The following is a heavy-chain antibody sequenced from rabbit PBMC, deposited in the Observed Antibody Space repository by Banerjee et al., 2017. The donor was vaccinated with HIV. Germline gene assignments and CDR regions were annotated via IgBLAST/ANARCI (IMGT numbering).Heavy chain of an antibody. CDR3: ARDSSSSFSSYGMDL. V-gene: IGHV1S40*01. J-gene: IGHJ6*01. CDR1: GFSFSNSYY. CDR2: IYTSSGST. D-gene: IGHD1-1*01. Sequence: QSLEESGGDLVKPGASLTLTCTASGFSFSNSYYMCWVRQAPGKGLELIACIYTSSGSTWYASWAKGRFTISKTSSTTVTLQATSLTAADTATYFCARDSSSSFSSYGMDLWGPGTLVTVS.